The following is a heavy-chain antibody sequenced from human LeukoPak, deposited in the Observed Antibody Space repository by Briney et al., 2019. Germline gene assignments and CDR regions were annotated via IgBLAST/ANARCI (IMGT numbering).Heavy chain of an antibody. Sequence: SETLSLTCAVSGGSISSRNWWSWVRQPPGKGLEWIGEIYHSGSTNYNPSLKSRVTISVDKSKNQFSLKLSSVTAADTAVYYCAREGSPAGRPIDYWGQGTLVTVSS. J-gene: IGHJ4*02. CDR3: AREGSPAGRPIDY. D-gene: IGHD2-2*01. CDR2: IYHSGST. CDR1: GGSISSRNW. V-gene: IGHV4-4*02.